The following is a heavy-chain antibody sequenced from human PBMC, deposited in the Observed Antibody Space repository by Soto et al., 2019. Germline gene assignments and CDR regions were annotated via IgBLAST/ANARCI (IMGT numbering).Heavy chain of an antibody. J-gene: IGHJ4*02. CDR2: IYHSGTT. V-gene: IGHV4-4*02. D-gene: IGHD2-15*01. CDR1: GASISSNNW. Sequence: QVQLQESGPGLVKPSGTLSLTCVVSGASISSNNWWSWVRQPPGKGLEWIGEIYHSGTTSYNPSLKSRVTMSVDTSKNQFSLKVPSVTAADTAVYFCAKDGSGHPYYSDNLGQGTLVTFSS. CDR3: AKDGSGHPYYSDN.